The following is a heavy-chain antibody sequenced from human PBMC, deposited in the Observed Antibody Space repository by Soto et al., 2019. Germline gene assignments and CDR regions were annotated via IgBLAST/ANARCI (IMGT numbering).Heavy chain of an antibody. Sequence: LRLSCAASGFTFSSYDMHWVRQATGKGLEWVSAIGTAGDTYYPGSVKGRFTISRENAKNSLYLQMNSLRAGDTAVYYCAREKYCSSTSCYYGMDVWGQGTTVTVSS. CDR2: IGTAGDT. V-gene: IGHV3-13*01. D-gene: IGHD2-2*01. CDR1: GFTFSSYD. CDR3: AREKYCSSTSCYYGMDV. J-gene: IGHJ6*02.